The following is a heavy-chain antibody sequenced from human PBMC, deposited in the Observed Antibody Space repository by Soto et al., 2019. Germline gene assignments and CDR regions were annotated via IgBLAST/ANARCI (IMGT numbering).Heavy chain of an antibody. CDR3: ARVGCSGGSCEHWCFDL. CDR1: GFTFSDYY. V-gene: IGHV3-11*05. Sequence: QVQLVESGGGLVKPGGSLRLSCAASGFTFSDYYMSWLRQAPGKGLEWVSYNSSSSSYTNDVDSVKGQFTISRDNAKNSRYPQRNSLSAEDTAVYYCARVGCSGGSCEHWCFDLWGRGTLVTVAS. D-gene: IGHD2-15*01. J-gene: IGHJ2*01. CDR2: NSSSSSYT.